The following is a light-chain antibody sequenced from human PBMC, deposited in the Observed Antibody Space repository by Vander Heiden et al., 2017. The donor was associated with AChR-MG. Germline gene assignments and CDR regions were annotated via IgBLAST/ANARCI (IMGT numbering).Light chain of an antibody. V-gene: IGKV3-11*01. CDR2: DVS. J-gene: IGKJ4*01. CDR1: QSVSSY. CDR3: QQRNTWPLT. Sequence: IVLPQPPATLSSSPGDRVTLSCRASQSVSSYLAWYQQKPGQAPRLLIYDVSNMATGIPARFSGGGSGTDFTFTISSLEPEDFAVYYCQQRNTWPLTFGGGTKVEIK.